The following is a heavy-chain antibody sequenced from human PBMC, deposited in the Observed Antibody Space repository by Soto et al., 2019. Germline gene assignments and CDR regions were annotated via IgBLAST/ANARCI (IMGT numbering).Heavy chain of an antibody. CDR3: AREGNLGRWLQPLDF. Sequence: PSETLSLTCTVSSDSINSYSWSWMRQSPGKGLEWIGNIHYNGNTKYNPSLKSRVSMSVDTSKNQFSLRLISVTAADTAKYFCAREGNLGRWLQPLDFWGQGTLVTVS. CDR2: IHYNGNT. CDR1: SDSINSYS. D-gene: IGHD5-12*01. V-gene: IGHV4-59*13. J-gene: IGHJ4*02.